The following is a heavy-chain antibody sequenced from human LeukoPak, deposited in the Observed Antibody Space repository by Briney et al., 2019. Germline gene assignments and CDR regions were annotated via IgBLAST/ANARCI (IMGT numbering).Heavy chain of an antibody. V-gene: IGHV3-23*01. CDR2: IDGLGGST. CDR1: VFTFSSHA. Sequence: GGSLRLSCEASVFTFSSHAMAWVRQAPGKGLEWVSAIDGLGGSTYYADSVKGRFTISRDNSKNTVYLEMNSLRAEDTALYYCARDPGVVAFHYFDFWGQGILVTVSS. CDR3: ARDPGVVAFHYFDF. J-gene: IGHJ4*02. D-gene: IGHD3-3*01.